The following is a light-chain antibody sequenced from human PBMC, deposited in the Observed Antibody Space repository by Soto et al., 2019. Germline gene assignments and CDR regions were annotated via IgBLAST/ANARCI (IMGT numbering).Light chain of an antibody. CDR3: SSHGGSNNFYV. CDR1: SSNIGAGYG. J-gene: IGLJ1*01. V-gene: IGLV1-40*01. Sequence: QSVLTQPPSVSGAPGQRVTISCTGSSSNIGAGYGVHWYQQLPGTPPRLLISGNTNRPSGVPDRFSGSKSGTSASLAISGLQAEDEADYYCSSHGGSNNFYVFGTGTKLTVL. CDR2: GNT.